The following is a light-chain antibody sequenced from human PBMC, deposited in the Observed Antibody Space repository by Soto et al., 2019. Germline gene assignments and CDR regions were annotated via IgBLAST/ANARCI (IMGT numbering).Light chain of an antibody. V-gene: IGKV3-11*01. CDR2: DAS. CDR3: QQRSNWPIT. Sequence: EIVLTQSPATLSLSPGERATLSCRASQTVYSYLIWYQQKPGQAPRLLISDASTRATGIPARFSGSGSGTDFTLTISSLAPEDFAVYYCQQRSNWPITFGQGTRLEIK. J-gene: IGKJ5*01. CDR1: QTVYSY.